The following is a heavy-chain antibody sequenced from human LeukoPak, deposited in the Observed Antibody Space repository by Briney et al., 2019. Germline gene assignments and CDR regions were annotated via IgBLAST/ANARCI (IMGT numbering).Heavy chain of an antibody. V-gene: IGHV4-59*08. CDR1: GGSISSYY. J-gene: IGHJ4*02. Sequence: SETLSLTCTVSGGSISSYYWSWIRQPPGKGLEWIGYIYYSGSTYYNPSLKSRVTISVDTSKNQFSLKLSSVTAADTAVYYCARHRGSSSLFDYWGQGTLVTVSS. D-gene: IGHD6-6*01. CDR2: IYYSGST. CDR3: ARHRGSSSLFDY.